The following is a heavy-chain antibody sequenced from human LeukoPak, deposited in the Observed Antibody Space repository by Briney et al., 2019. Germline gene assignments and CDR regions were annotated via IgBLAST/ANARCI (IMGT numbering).Heavy chain of an antibody. CDR1: GFTFSDYV. V-gene: IGHV3-23*01. Sequence: PGGSLRLSCAASGFTFSDYVMSWVRQAPGKGLEWVSSIGGPGGSTYYAESAKGRFTISRDNSKSTLYLQLNSLGAEDTALYYCAKGCGGNCYSFSAWGQGTLVTVSS. CDR2: IGGPGGST. CDR3: AKGCGGNCYSFSA. J-gene: IGHJ5*02. D-gene: IGHD2-15*01.